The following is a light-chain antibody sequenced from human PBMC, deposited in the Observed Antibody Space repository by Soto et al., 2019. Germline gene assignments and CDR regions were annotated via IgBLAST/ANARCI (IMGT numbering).Light chain of an antibody. CDR2: ATN. CDR3: CSYAGSDTFT. Sequence: QSVLTQPASVSGSPGQSITISCAGSSSDVGKYNLVSWYQQHPGKAPKLMIYATNKRPSGVSNRFSGSKSGNTASLTISGLQAEDEADYHCCSYAGSDTFTFGGGTQLTV. J-gene: IGLJ2*01. V-gene: IGLV2-23*02. CDR1: SSDVGKYNL.